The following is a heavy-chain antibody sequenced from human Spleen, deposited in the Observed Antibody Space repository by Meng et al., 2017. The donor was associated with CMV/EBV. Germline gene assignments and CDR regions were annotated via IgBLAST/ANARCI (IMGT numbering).Heavy chain of an antibody. CDR2: INPNSGDT. CDR1: GYTFTGYY. J-gene: IGHJ4*02. V-gene: IGHV1-2*02. CDR3: ARGEGHGDY. Sequence: KVSCKASGYTFTGYYIHWVRQAPGQGPEWMVWINPNSGDTNSAQNLQGRVTMTRDTSISTAYMDLSSLKSDDTAVYFCARGEGHGDYWGLGTLVTVSS.